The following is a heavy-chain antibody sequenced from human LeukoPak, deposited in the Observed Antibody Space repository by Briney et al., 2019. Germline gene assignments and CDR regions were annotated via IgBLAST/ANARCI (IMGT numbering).Heavy chain of an antibody. CDR1: GFTFSNAW. D-gene: IGHD2-2*01. CDR2: IKSKTDGGTT. V-gene: IGHV3-15*01. J-gene: IGHJ4*02. Sequence: GGSLRLSCAASGFTFSNAWMSWVRQAPGKGLEWVGRIKSKTDGGTTDYAAPVKGRFTISRDDSKNTLYLQMNSLKTEDTAVYYCTTDIYCSSTSCYEDNYWGQGTLVTVSS. CDR3: TTDIYCSSTSCYEDNY.